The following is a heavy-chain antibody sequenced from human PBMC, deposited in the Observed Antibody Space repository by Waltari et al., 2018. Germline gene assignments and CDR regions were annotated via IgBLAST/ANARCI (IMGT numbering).Heavy chain of an antibody. J-gene: IGHJ4*02. CDR3: AKASGISTFDFDY. CDR2: IYSGGSST. V-gene: IGHV3-23*03. CDR1: GFTFSSYA. Sequence: EVQLLESGGGLVQPGGSLRLSWAASGFTFSSYAMSWVRKAPGKGLEWVSVIYSGGSSTYYADSVKGRFTISRDNSKNTLYLQMNSLRAEDTAVYYCAKASGISTFDFDYWGQGTLVTVSS. D-gene: IGHD3-3*01.